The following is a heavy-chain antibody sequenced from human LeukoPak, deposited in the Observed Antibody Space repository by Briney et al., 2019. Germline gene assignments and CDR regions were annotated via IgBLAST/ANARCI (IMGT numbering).Heavy chain of an antibody. CDR3: ARDRTWELPLIGY. CDR1: GFTFSSYW. J-gene: IGHJ4*02. V-gene: IGHV3-7*01. Sequence: GGSLRLSCAASGFTFSSYWMSWVRQAPGKGLEWVANIKQDGSEKYYVDSEKGRFTISRDNAKNSLYLQMNSLRAEDTAVYYCARDRTWELPLIGYWGQGTLVTVSS. D-gene: IGHD1-26*01. CDR2: IKQDGSEK.